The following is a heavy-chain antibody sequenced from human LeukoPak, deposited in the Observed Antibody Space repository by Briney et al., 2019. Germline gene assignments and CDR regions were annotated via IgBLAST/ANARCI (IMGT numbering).Heavy chain of an antibody. CDR1: GFTSSSYW. J-gene: IGHJ4*02. Sequence: GGSLRLSCAASGFTSSSYWMHWVRQAPGKGLEWVSAISGSGRSTFYADSVKGRFTISRDNSKNTLYLQMNSLRAEDTAVYYCAKDSTAIPVDYWGQGTLVTVSS. V-gene: IGHV3-23*01. CDR3: AKDSTAIPVDY. CDR2: ISGSGRST. D-gene: IGHD2-21*02.